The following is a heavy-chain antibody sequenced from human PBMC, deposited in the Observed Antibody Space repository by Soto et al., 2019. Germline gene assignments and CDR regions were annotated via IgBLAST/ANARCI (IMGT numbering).Heavy chain of an antibody. CDR3: ASTNSSGWHPYYFDY. CDR1: GYTFTSYA. CDR2: INAGNGNT. Sequence: AASVKVSCKASGYTFTSYAMHWVRQAPGQRLEWMGWINAGNGNTKYSQKFQGRVTITRDTSASTAYMELSSLRSEDTAVYYCASTNSSGWHPYYFDYWGQGTLVTVSS. J-gene: IGHJ4*02. D-gene: IGHD6-19*01. V-gene: IGHV1-3*01.